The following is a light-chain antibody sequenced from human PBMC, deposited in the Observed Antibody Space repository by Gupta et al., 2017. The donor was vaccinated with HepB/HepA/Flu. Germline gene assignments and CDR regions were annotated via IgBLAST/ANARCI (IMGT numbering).Light chain of an antibody. CDR2: GAS. V-gene: IGKV3-15*01. Sequence: EILMTQSPATLSVSPGERATLSCSASQSVNSNLAWYHYNPGQAPRLLIYGASTRATGFPARFSGSGSGTEFTLTISSLQSEDFAVYYCQQYNNWPRTFGQGTKVEIK. CDR3: QQYNNWPRT. CDR1: QSVNSN. J-gene: IGKJ1*01.